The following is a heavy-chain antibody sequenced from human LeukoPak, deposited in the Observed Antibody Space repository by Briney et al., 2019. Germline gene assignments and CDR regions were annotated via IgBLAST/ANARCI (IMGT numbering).Heavy chain of an antibody. CDR3: ARLGYSYKFDY. CDR2: IYYSGST. V-gene: IGHV4-59*01. J-gene: IGHJ4*02. Sequence: SETLSLTCTVSGGSISSYYWSWIRQPPGKGLEWIGYIYYSGSTNYNPSLKSRVTISVDTSKNQFSLKLSSVTAADTAVYYCARLGYSYKFDYWGQGTLVTVSS. D-gene: IGHD5-18*01. CDR1: GGSISSYY.